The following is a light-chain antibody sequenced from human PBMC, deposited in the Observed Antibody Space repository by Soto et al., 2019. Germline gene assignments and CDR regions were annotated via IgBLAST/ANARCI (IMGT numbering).Light chain of an antibody. CDR1: QGISNY. CDR2: AAS. V-gene: IGKV1-27*01. Sequence: DIQMTQSPSSLSASVGDRVTITCRTSQGISNYLAWYQQKPGKVPKLLIYAASTMQSGVPSRISGSGPGTDFTLTISTLQPEDVATYYCQKYNTAPWTFGQGTKVDIK. J-gene: IGKJ1*01. CDR3: QKYNTAPWT.